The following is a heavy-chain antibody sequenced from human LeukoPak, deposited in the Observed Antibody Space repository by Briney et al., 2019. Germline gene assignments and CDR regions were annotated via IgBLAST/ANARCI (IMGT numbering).Heavy chain of an antibody. Sequence: SETLSLTCTVSGGSISFSSDYWGWIRQPPGKGLEWIGDIYYRGTTNYNPSLKSRVTMSVDTSKNQFSLKLNSATAADTAVYYCARRLSTRSYYLDDWGQGTLVTVSS. D-gene: IGHD2/OR15-2a*01. CDR3: ARRLSTRSYYLDD. CDR2: IYYRGTT. CDR1: GGSISFSSDY. J-gene: IGHJ4*02. V-gene: IGHV4-39*01.